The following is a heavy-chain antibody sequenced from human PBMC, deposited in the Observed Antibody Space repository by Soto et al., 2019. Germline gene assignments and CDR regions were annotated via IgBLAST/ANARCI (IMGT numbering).Heavy chain of an antibody. J-gene: IGHJ5*02. D-gene: IGHD3-10*01. CDR2: ISYDGSNK. Sequence: SVGGVVQPGRSLRLSCAASGFTFSSYGMHWVRQAPGKGLEWVAVISYDGSNKYYADSVKGRFTISRDNSKNTLYLQMNSLRAEDTAVYYCAKDGIDYGSGVNWFDPWGQGTLVTVSS. CDR3: AKDGIDYGSGVNWFDP. CDR1: GFTFSSYG. V-gene: IGHV3-30*18.